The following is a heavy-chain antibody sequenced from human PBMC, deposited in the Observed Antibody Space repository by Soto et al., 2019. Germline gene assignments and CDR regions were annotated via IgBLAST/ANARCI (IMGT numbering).Heavy chain of an antibody. V-gene: IGHV3-64*01. D-gene: IGHD4-17*01. CDR1: GFTFSNYA. Sequence: EVQLVESGGGLVQPGGSLRLSCAVSGFTFSNYAMHWVRQAPGKGLEYVSSISNSGGSTSYANSVKGRFTISRDNFKNALYLQMGSLRGEDMAVYYCARVRQSHGDYDYWGQGTLVTVSS. CDR3: ARVRQSHGDYDY. J-gene: IGHJ4*02. CDR2: ISNSGGST.